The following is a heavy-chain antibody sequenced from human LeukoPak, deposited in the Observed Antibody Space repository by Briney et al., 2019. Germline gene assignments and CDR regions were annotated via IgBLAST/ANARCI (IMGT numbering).Heavy chain of an antibody. Sequence: ASGTVSCKVSGYTLTELSMHWVRQAPGKGLEWMGGFDPEDGETIYAQTFQGRVTMTEDTSTDTAYMELSSLRSEDTAVYYCATEGEALMDVWGQGTTVTVSS. CDR1: GYTLTELS. CDR3: ATEGEALMDV. V-gene: IGHV1-24*01. J-gene: IGHJ6*02. CDR2: FDPEDGET. D-gene: IGHD2-21*01.